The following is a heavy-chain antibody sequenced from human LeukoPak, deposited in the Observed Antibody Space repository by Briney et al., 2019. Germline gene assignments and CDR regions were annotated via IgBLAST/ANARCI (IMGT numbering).Heavy chain of an antibody. Sequence: PSETLSLTCTVSDDSITIYYWSWIRQPPGKGLEWIGYIDHTGITNYNPSLDSRVTISRDTSKNQFSLKLSSVTAADTAVYYCATYSSGWYPFDYWGQGTLVTVSS. D-gene: IGHD6-19*01. CDR2: IDHTGIT. CDR1: DDSITIYY. J-gene: IGHJ4*02. V-gene: IGHV4-59*12. CDR3: ATYSSGWYPFDY.